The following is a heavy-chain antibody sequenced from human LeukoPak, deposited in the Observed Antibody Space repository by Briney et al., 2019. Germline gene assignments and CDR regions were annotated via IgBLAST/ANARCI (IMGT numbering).Heavy chain of an antibody. J-gene: IGHJ4*02. CDR1: GYSFTSYW. V-gene: IGHV5-51*01. CDR2: IYPGDSDT. D-gene: IGHD5-18*01. CDR3: ARWEDTAARGDYFDY. Sequence: GESLKISCKGSGYSFTSYWIGWVRQMPGKGLEWMGIIYPGDSDTRYSPSFQGQVTISADKSISTAYLQWSSLKASDTAMYHCARWEDTAARGDYFDYWGQGTLVTVSS.